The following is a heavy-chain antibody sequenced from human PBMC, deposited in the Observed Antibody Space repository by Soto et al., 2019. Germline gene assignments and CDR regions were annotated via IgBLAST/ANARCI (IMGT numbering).Heavy chain of an antibody. Sequence: VGPLRLSWSASCFTFSNAWRNWVRQNPFKGLEWVGRIKTKTDGGTTDYPAPVKGRFTISRDDSKNTLYLQMNSLKAEDTAVYYCITASRSGWENAFDIWGQGTMVTVSS. CDR3: ITASRSGWENAFDI. J-gene: IGHJ3*02. D-gene: IGHD1-26*01. CDR2: IKTKTDGGTT. CDR1: CFTFSNAW. V-gene: IGHV3-15*07.